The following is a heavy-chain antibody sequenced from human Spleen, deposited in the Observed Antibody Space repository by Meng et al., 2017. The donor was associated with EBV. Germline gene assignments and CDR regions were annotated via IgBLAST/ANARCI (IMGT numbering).Heavy chain of an antibody. CDR2: INPSSGGT. V-gene: IGHV1-2*06. D-gene: IGHD2-21*02. CDR3: ARSIFSNDFFN. J-gene: IGHJ4*02. Sequence: HVQLVQSGARVKTPGAAVQVSCKASGYTFTPHQMHWVRQAPGQGLEWMGRINPSSGGTDSAQKFQGRVTMTRDTSISTAYMELTSLRSDDTAIYYCARSIFSNDFFNWGQGTLVTVSS. CDR1: GYTFTPHQ.